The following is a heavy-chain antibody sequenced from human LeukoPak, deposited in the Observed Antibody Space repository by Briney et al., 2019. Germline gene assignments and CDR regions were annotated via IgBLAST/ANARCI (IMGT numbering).Heavy chain of an antibody. CDR1: GYTFTGYY. CDR3: ARDRIRSIAVAGTGLIDY. D-gene: IGHD6-19*01. Sequence: GASVKVSCKASGYTFTGYYMHWVRQAPGQGLEWMGWINPNSGGTNYAQKFQGRVTMTRDTSISTAYMELSRLRSDDTAVYYCARDRIRSIAVAGTGLIDYWGQGTLVTVSS. CDR2: INPNSGGT. V-gene: IGHV1-2*02. J-gene: IGHJ4*02.